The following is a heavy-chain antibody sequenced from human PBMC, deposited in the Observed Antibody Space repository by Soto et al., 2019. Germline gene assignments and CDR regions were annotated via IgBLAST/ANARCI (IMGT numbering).Heavy chain of an antibody. CDR2: ISSSSSTI. J-gene: IGHJ4*02. CDR3: ASNTYYYGSGSQPTYFDY. CDR1: GFTFSSYS. V-gene: IGHV3-48*02. D-gene: IGHD3-10*01. Sequence: EVQLVESGGGLVQPGGSLRLSCAASGFTFSSYSMNWVRQAPGKGLEWVSYISSSSSTIYYADSVKGRFTISRDNAKNSLYLQMNSLRDEDTAVYYCASNTYYYGSGSQPTYFDYWGQGTLVTVSS.